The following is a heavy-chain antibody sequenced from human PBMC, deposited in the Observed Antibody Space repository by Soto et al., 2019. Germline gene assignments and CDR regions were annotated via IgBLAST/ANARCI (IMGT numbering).Heavy chain of an antibody. CDR3: ARDDRGWLQLRGFDY. D-gene: IGHD5-12*01. J-gene: IGHJ4*02. CDR1: GGTFSSYA. CDR2: IITIFGTA. V-gene: IGHV1-69*06. Sequence: QVQLVQSGAEVKKPGSSVTVSCKASGGTFSSYAISCVRQAPGQGLEWMGGIITIFGTANYAQKFQGRVTITADKSPSTADMELSSLRSEDTAVYYCARDDRGWLQLRGFDYWGQGTLVTVSS.